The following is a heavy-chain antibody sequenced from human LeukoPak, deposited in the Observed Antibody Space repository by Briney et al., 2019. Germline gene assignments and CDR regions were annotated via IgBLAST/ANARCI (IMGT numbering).Heavy chain of an antibody. Sequence: SVKVSCKASGGTFSSYAISWVRQAPGQGLEWMGGIIPIFGTANYAHKFQGRVTNTTDESTSTAYMELSSLRSEDTAVYYCAGRYCSGGSCYSGGFDYWGQGTLVTVSS. CDR3: AGRYCSGGSCYSGGFDY. CDR2: IIPIFGTA. V-gene: IGHV1-69*05. D-gene: IGHD2-15*01. CDR1: GGTFSSYA. J-gene: IGHJ4*02.